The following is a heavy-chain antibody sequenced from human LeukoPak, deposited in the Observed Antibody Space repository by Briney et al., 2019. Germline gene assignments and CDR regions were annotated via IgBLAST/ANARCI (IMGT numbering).Heavy chain of an antibody. D-gene: IGHD2-21*02. V-gene: IGHV1-2*02. CDR2: INPNSGGT. J-gene: IGHJ6*03. Sequence: ASVKVSCKASGYTFTGYYMHWVRQAPGQGLEWMGWINPNSGGTNYAQKFQGRVTMTRDTSISTACMELSRLRSDDTAVYYCARDPCGGDCYFDYYYYMDVWGKGTTVTVSS. CDR3: ARDPCGGDCYFDYYYYMDV. CDR1: GYTFTGYY.